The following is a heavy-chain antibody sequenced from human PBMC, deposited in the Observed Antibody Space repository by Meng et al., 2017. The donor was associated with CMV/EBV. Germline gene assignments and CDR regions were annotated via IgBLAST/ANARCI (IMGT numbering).Heavy chain of an antibody. V-gene: IGHV1-46*01. CDR3: AREGEGVVAATPHFDY. D-gene: IGHD2-15*01. Sequence: QLRLVQSWAEVKKPGAPVKVSLKASGYTFTSYYMHWVRQAPGQGLEWMGIINPSGGSTSYAQKCQGRVTMTRDTSTSTVYMELSSLRSEDTAVYYCAREGEGVVAATPHFDYWGQGTLVTVSS. CDR2: INPSGGST. J-gene: IGHJ4*02. CDR1: GYTFTSYY.